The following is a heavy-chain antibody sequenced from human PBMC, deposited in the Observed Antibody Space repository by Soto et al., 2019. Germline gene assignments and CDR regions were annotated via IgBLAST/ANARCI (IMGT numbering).Heavy chain of an antibody. V-gene: IGHV6-1*01. CDR3: AISTPYDYVWGSYRYRAFDI. D-gene: IGHD3-16*02. CDR1: GDSVSSNSAA. J-gene: IGHJ3*02. Sequence: PSQTLSLTCAISGDSVSSNSAAWNWIRQSPSRGLEWLGRTYYRSKWYNDYAVSVKSRITINPDTSKNQFFLQLNSVTPEDTAVYYCAISTPYDYVWGSYRYRAFDIWGQGTMVTVS. CDR2: TYYRSKWYN.